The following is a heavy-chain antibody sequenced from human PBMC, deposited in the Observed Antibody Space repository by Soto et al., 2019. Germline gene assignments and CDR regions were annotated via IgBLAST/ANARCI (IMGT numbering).Heavy chain of an antibody. CDR3: ARESGENWTYEAH. D-gene: IGHD1-7*01. Sequence: QVQQQESGPGLVKPSDTLSLICSVSGTYISEFSWSWIRQPAGTGLEWIGRIHNNGVVHYSPSFRGRAIMSVDTSINHFSLNLQSAPAADTAVYYCARESGENWTYEAHWGQGTLVTVSS. CDR1: GTYISEFS. V-gene: IGHV4-4*07. J-gene: IGHJ1*01. CDR2: IHNNGVV.